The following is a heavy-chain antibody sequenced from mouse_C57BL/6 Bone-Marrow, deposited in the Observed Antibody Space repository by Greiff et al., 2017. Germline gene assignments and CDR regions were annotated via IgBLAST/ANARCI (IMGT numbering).Heavy chain of an antibody. D-gene: IGHD1-1*01. CDR2: IDTETGGT. V-gene: IGHV1-15*01. Sequence: QVQLQQSGAELVRPGASVTLSCKASGYTFTDYEMHWVKQTPVHGLEWIGAIDTETGGTAYNQKFKGKAILTADKSSSTAYMELRSLTSEDSAVYYCTRGTVVATDYAMDYWGQGTSVTVS. CDR3: TRGTVVATDYAMDY. J-gene: IGHJ4*01. CDR1: GYTFTDYE.